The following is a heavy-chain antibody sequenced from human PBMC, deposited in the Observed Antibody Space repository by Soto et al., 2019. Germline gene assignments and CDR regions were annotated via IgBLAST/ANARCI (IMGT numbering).Heavy chain of an antibody. D-gene: IGHD6-6*01. V-gene: IGHV4-61*01. CDR3: ARTELNVDTRHLVPWFDP. J-gene: IGHJ5*02. Sequence: TLSLTCTVSGGSVSSGSYYWSWIRQPPGKGLEWIGYIYYSGSTNYNPSLKSRVTISVDTSKNQFSLKLSSVTAADTAVYYCARTELNVDTRHLVPWFDPWGQGTLVTVSS. CDR2: IYYSGST. CDR1: GGSVSSGSYY.